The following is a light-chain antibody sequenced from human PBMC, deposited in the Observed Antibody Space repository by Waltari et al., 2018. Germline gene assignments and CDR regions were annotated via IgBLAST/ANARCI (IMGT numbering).Light chain of an antibody. CDR1: QSVRNN. CDR3: QQYKEWPYT. V-gene: IGKV3-15*01. J-gene: IGKJ2*01. CDR2: GAS. Sequence: ETVMIQSPATLSVSPGERVTLYCSASQSVRNNVAWYQQTFGQAPRLLIYGASSRSTGVPPRFGGSWSGTEFTLTITSLQSEDFAVYYCQQYKEWPYTLGQGTKLES.